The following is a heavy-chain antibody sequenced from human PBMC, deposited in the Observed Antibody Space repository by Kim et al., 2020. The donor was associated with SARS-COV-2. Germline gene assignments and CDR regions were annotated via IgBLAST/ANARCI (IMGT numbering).Heavy chain of an antibody. D-gene: IGHD3-10*01. CDR1: GFTFSSYW. CDR3: AVNANDGSGVGGFEY. J-gene: IGHJ4*02. CDR2: IKQDGSEK. Sequence: GGSLRLSCAASGFTFSSYWMSWVRQAPGKGLEWVANIKQDGSEKYYVDSVKGLFTISRDNAKKSLYLQMNSLRAEDTAVYHCAVNANDGSGVGGFEYWGQGTLVTVSS. V-gene: IGHV3-7*01.